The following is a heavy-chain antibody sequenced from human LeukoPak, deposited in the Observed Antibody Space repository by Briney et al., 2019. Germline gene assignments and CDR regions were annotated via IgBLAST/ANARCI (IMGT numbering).Heavy chain of an antibody. J-gene: IGHJ4*02. V-gene: IGHV3-15*01. CDR3: NHMIRGVAN. CDR1: GFTFSNYG. CDR2: IKSKTDGGTT. Sequence: GGSLRLSCIASGFTFSNYGMSWVRQAPGKGLEWVGRIKSKTDGGTTDYAAPVIGRFTISRDDSKNTLYLQMNSLKTEDTAVYYCNHMIRGVANWGQGTLVTVSS. D-gene: IGHD3-10*01.